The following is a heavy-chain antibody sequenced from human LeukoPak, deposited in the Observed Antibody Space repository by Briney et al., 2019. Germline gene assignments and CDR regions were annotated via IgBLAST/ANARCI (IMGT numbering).Heavy chain of an antibody. CDR1: GYTFTSYA. D-gene: IGHD6-13*01. CDR2: INTNTGTP. J-gene: IGHJ5*02. V-gene: IGHV7-4-1*02. Sequence: ASVKVFCKASGYTFTSYAMNWVRQAPGQGLEWMGWINTNTGTPTYAQDFTGRFVFSLDTSVSTAYLQISSLKAEDTAVYYCARDLSAAGDYNWFDPWGQGTLVTVSS. CDR3: ARDLSAAGDYNWFDP.